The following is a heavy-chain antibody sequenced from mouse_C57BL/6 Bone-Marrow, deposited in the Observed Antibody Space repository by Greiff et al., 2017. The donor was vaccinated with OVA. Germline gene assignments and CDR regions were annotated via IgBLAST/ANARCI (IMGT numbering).Heavy chain of an antibody. J-gene: IGHJ2*01. Sequence: EVMLVESGGGLVQPGGSLKLSCAASGFTFSDYYMYWVRQTPEKRLEWVAYISNGGGSTYYPDTVKGRFTISRDNAKNTLYLQMSRLKSDDTAMYYCARHIGGYPFDYWGQGTTLTVSS. D-gene: IGHD1-1*02. V-gene: IGHV5-12*01. CDR1: GFTFSDYY. CDR2: ISNGGGST. CDR3: ARHIGGYPFDY.